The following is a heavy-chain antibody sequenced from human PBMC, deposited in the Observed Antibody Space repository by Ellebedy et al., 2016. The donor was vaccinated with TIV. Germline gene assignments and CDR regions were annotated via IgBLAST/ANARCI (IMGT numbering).Heavy chain of an antibody. CDR2: IIPILGIA. D-gene: IGHD4-17*01. CDR3: ARDPTTVTKYRYFDY. V-gene: IGHV1-69*04. J-gene: IGHJ4*02. Sequence: ASVKVSCKASGGTFSSYAISWVRQAPGQGLEWMGRIIPILGIANYAQKFQGRVTITADKSTSTAYMELSSLRSEDTAVYYCARDPTTVTKYRYFDYWGQGTLVTVSS. CDR1: GGTFSSYA.